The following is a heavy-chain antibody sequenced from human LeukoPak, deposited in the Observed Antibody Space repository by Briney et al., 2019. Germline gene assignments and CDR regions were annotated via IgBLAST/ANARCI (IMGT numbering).Heavy chain of an antibody. V-gene: IGHV6-1*01. CDR2: TYYRSKWYN. J-gene: IGHJ4*02. CDR1: GDSVSSNSAA. Sequence: SQTPSLTCAISGDSVSSNSAAWNWIRQSPSRGLEWLGRTYYRSKWYNDYAVSVKSRITINPDTSKNQFSLQLNSVTPEDTAAYYCARTQGADYYGSGSYSGAYYFDYWGQGTLVTVSS. CDR3: ARTQGADYYGSGSYSGAYYFDY. D-gene: IGHD3-10*01.